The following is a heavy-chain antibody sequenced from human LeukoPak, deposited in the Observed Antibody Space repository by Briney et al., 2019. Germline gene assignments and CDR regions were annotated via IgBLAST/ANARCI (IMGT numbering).Heavy chain of an antibody. J-gene: IGHJ4*02. CDR1: GFTFSNAW. V-gene: IGHV3-64D*06. CDR3: VKVSFYYAYDY. D-gene: IGHD3-22*01. Sequence: PGGSLRLSCEASGFTFSNAWMSWVRQAPGKGLEYVSAIGSNGNSTYYADSVKGRFTISRDNSKNTLYLQMSSLRAEDTAVYYCVKVSFYYAYDYWGQGTLVTVSS. CDR2: IGSNGNST.